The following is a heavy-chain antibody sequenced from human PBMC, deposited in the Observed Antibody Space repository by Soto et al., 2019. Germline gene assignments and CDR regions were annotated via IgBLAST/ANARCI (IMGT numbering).Heavy chain of an antibody. V-gene: IGHV3-72*01. J-gene: IGHJ4*02. CDR2: TRNKDNSYTT. Sequence: GGSLTLSCAASGVTFSDHYIYCFRRAPGKGLEWVGHTRNKDNSYTTEYDASVKGRFTISRDDLNNSLYLQMHSLKTEDTAVYYCARDLYGEYYFDYWGQGTLVTVSS. CDR3: ARDLYGEYYFDY. D-gene: IGHD3-16*01. CDR1: GVTFSDHY.